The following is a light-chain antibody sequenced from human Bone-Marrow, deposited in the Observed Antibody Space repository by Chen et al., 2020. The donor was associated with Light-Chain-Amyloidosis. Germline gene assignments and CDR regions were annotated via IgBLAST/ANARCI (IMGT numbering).Light chain of an antibody. V-gene: IGLV3-16*01. CDR1: AMPKKY. J-gene: IGLJ3*02. Sequence: SSELTQPPSVSVSLGQLDRITCSGEAMPKKYAYWYKQKPGQFPVMVIYKESERPSGIPERFSGSSSGTIVTLTISGVQAEDEADYYCLSADSSGTWVFGGGTKLTVL. CDR3: LSADSSGTWV. CDR2: KES.